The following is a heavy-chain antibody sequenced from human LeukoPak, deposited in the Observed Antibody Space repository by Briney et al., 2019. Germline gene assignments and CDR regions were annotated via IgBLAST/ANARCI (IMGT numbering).Heavy chain of an antibody. CDR3: ARGPRYYDILTGYSEVWVKGVDY. Sequence: PGGSLRLSCAASGFTLSSHAIHWVRQAPGKGLEWVALISYDGSNKYYGDSVKGRFTISRDNAKNSLYLQMNSLRAEDTAVYYCARGPRYYDILTGYSEVWVKGVDYWGQGTLVTVSS. J-gene: IGHJ4*02. D-gene: IGHD3-9*01. CDR1: GFTLSSHA. CDR2: ISYDGSNK. V-gene: IGHV3-30*07.